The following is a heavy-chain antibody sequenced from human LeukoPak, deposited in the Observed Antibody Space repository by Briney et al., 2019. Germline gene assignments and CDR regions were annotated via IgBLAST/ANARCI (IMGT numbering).Heavy chain of an antibody. CDR1: GGSFSGYY. CDR2: INHSGST. Sequence: SETLSLTCAVYGGSFSGYYWSWIRQPPGKGLEWIGEINHSGSTNYNPSLKSRVTILVDTSKNQFSLKLSSVTAADTAVYYCARDEDYGDYALNYWGQGTLVTVSS. D-gene: IGHD4-17*01. CDR3: ARDEDYGDYALNY. J-gene: IGHJ4*02. V-gene: IGHV4-34*01.